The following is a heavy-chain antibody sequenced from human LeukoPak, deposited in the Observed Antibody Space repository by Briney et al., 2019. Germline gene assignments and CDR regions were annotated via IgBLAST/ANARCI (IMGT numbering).Heavy chain of an antibody. V-gene: IGHV5-51*01. J-gene: IGHJ6*03. CDR2: IYPGDSDT. D-gene: IGHD4-17*01. CDR3: ARVSTVTTLYYYYMDV. CDR1: GYSFTSYW. Sequence: GESLKISCKGSGYSFTSYWIGWVRQMPGKGLEWMGIIYPGDSDTRYSPSFQGQVTISADKSISTAYLQWSSLKASDTAMYYCARVSTVTTLYYYYMDVWGKGTTVTVPS.